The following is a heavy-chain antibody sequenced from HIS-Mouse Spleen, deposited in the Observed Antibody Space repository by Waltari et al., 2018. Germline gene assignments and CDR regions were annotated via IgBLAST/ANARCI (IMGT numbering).Heavy chain of an antibody. CDR3: ARVRTGDPSYWYFDL. J-gene: IGHJ2*01. CDR2: NNHSGST. D-gene: IGHD7-27*01. Sequence: QVQLQQWGAGLLKPSETLSLTCAVYGGSFSGYYWSWIRQPPGKGREWIGENNHSGSTDYNPCLKTRVTISVDTSKNQFPLKLSSVTAADTAVYYCARVRTGDPSYWYFDLWGRGTLVTVAS. V-gene: IGHV4-34*01. CDR1: GGSFSGYY.